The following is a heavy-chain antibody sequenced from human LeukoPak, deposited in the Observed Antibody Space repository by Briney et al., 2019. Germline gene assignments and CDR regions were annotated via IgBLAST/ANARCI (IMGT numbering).Heavy chain of an antibody. CDR2: MSDSGGRT. Sequence: GGSLRLSCAVSGITLSNYGMSWVRQAPGKGLEWVAGMSDSGGRTKYAHSVKGRFTISRDNPKNTLYLKMNSLRAEDTAVYFWAKRGVVIRVILVGFHKEAYYFDSWGQGALVTVSS. V-gene: IGHV3-23*01. CDR1: GITLSNYG. CDR3: AKRGVVIRVILVGFHKEAYYFDS. J-gene: IGHJ4*02. D-gene: IGHD3-22*01.